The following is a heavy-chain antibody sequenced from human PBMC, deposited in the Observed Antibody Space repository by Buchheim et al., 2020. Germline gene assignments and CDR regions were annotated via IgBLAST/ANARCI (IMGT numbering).Heavy chain of an antibody. Sequence: QVHLVQSGAEVKKPGASVRVSCKASGNTFSSHHVHWVRQAPGQGLEWLGIMDPGGGSTINAQNFQGRVTMNRDPSTSTVYMELSSLTSDDTAVYFCARGADSATFYPPDYWGQGTL. D-gene: IGHD1-26*01. CDR2: MDPGGGST. J-gene: IGHJ4*02. CDR3: ARGADSATFYPPDY. CDR1: GNTFSSHH. V-gene: IGHV1-46*03.